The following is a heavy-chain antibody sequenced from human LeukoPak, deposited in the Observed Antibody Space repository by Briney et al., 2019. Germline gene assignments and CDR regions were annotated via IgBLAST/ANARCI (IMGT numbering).Heavy chain of an antibody. CDR1: GFTVSSNY. Sequence: GGSLRLSCAASGFTVSSNYMSWVRQAPGKGLEWVSVIYSGGSTYYADSVKGRFTISRDNSKNTLYLQMNSLRAEDTAVYYCAKDKPSPGWRAWYMDVWGKGTTVTVSS. D-gene: IGHD2-15*01. CDR3: AKDKPSPGWRAWYMDV. V-gene: IGHV3-53*01. CDR2: IYSGGST. J-gene: IGHJ6*04.